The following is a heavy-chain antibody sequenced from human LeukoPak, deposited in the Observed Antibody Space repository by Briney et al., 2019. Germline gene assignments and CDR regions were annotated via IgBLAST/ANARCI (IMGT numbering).Heavy chain of an antibody. Sequence: GGSLRLSCAASGFTFSSYTMSWVRQAPGKGLEWVSGISGNGGRTYYADSVKGRFTISRDNSKNTLNLQLNSLSAEDTALYYCAKDQEVGVTTYYFDYWGQGTLVTVSS. D-gene: IGHD4-17*01. V-gene: IGHV3-23*01. CDR3: AKDQEVGVTTYYFDY. CDR2: ISGNGGRT. J-gene: IGHJ4*02. CDR1: GFTFSSYT.